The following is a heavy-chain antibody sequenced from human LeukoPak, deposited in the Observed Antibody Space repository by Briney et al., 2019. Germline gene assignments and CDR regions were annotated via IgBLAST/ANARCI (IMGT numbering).Heavy chain of an antibody. CDR1: GFTFSSYA. V-gene: IGHV3-30*04. Sequence: GGSLRLSCAASGFTFSSYAMHWVRQAPGKGLERVAVISHDGSHQNYADSVKGRFTISRDNSKNTLYLQMNSLRAEDTAVYYCARDWSSSGEDAFDIWGQGTMVTVSS. D-gene: IGHD6-19*01. CDR2: ISHDGSHQ. J-gene: IGHJ3*02. CDR3: ARDWSSSGEDAFDI.